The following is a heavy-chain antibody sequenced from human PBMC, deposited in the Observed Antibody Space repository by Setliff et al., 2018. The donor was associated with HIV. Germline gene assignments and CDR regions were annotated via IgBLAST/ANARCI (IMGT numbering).Heavy chain of an antibody. V-gene: IGHV1-18*01. J-gene: IGHJ3*02. CDR3: ARDVDYTDAFDI. D-gene: IGHD4-4*01. CDR1: GYTFTSYG. CDR2: ISAYNGNT. Sequence: ASVKVSCKASGYTFTSYGISWVRQAPGQGLEWMGWISAYNGNTNYAQKLQGSVXMTTDTSTSTAYMELRSLRSDDTAVYYCARDVDYTDAFDIWGKGTMVTVSS.